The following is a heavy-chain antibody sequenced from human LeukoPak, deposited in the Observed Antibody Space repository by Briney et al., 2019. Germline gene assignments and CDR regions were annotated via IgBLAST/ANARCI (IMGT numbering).Heavy chain of an antibody. CDR1: GFGFRDYY. CDR2: ISASGNII. J-gene: IGHJ4*02. V-gene: IGHV3-11*01. Sequence: GGSLRLSCAASGFGFRDYYFSWIRQAPGQGLEWLSFISASGNIIHYEDSVKGRFTISRDDAKNSVFLQMNSLKTEDTALYYCARHMVITPFDSWGQGTLVTVSS. CDR3: ARHMVITPFDS. D-gene: IGHD4/OR15-4a*01.